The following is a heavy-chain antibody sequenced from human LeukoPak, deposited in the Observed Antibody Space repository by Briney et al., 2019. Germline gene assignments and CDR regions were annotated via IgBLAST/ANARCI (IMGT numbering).Heavy chain of an antibody. D-gene: IGHD3-22*01. J-gene: IGHJ4*02. CDR2: INRDASSI. Sequence: GGSLRLSCAASGFTFSTYWMHWVRQAPGKGLVWVSRINRDASSIAYADSVQGRFTISRDNAKNSLYLQMNSLRAEDTAVYYCARALYDSSGYYFDYWGQGTLVTVSS. V-gene: IGHV3-74*01. CDR1: GFTFSTYW. CDR3: ARALYDSSGYYFDY.